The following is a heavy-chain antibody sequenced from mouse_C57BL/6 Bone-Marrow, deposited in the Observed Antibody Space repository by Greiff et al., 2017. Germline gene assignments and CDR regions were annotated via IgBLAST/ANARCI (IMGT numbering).Heavy chain of an antibody. CDR1: GFSLSTSGMG. V-gene: IGHV8-12*01. J-gene: IGHJ1*03. Sequence: QVTLKVSGPGILQSSQTLSLTCSFSGFSLSTSGMGVSWIRQPSGKGLEWLAHIYWDDDKRYNPSLKSRLTISKDTSRNQVFLKSTSVDTADTATYYCARSQVTTVVAVDWYFDVWGTGTTVTVSS. D-gene: IGHD1-1*01. CDR2: IYWDDDK. CDR3: ARSQVTTVVAVDWYFDV.